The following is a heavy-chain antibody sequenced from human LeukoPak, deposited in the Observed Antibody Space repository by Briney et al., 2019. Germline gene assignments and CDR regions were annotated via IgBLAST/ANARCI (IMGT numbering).Heavy chain of an antibody. CDR3: ARYTQRIVGGKDYYYYGMDV. V-gene: IGHV1-18*01. CDR1: GYTFTSYR. CDR2: ISDHNGNT. D-gene: IGHD1-26*01. Sequence: ASVKVSCKASGYTFTSYRISWVRQAPGQGLEWMGWISDHNGNTNYVQKFQGRVTMTTDTSTSTAYMELRSLRSDDTAVYYCARYTQRIVGGKDYYYYGMDVWGQGTTVTVSS. J-gene: IGHJ6*02.